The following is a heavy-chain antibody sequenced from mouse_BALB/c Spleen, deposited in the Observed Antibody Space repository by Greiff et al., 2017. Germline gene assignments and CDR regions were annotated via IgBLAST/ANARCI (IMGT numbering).Heavy chain of an antibody. V-gene: IGHV1-82*01. Sequence: VKLQESGPELVKPGASVKISCKASGYAFSSSWMNWVKQRPGQGLEWIGRIYPGDGDTNYNGKFKGKATLTADKSSSTAYMQLSSLTSVDSAVYFCARDGNPPMDYWGQGTSVTVSS. D-gene: IGHD2-1*01. CDR2: IYPGDGDT. J-gene: IGHJ4*01. CDR3: ARDGNPPMDY. CDR1: GYAFSSSW.